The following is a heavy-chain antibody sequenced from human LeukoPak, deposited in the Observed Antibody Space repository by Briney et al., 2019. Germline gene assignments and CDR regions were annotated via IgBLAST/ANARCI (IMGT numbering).Heavy chain of an antibody. J-gene: IGHJ5*02. D-gene: IGHD6-13*01. CDR1: GYTFTGYY. CDR3: AGAAAGRNWFDP. CDR2: INPNSGGT. V-gene: IGHV1-2*06. Sequence: ASVKVSCKASGYTFTGYYMHWVRQAPGQGLEWMGRINPNSGGTNYAQKFQGRVTMTRDTSISTAYMELSRLRSDDTAVYYCAGAAAGRNWFDPWGQGTLVTVSS.